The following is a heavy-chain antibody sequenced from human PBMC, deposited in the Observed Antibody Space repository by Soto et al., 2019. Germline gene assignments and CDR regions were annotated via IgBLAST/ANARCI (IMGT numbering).Heavy chain of an antibody. CDR1: GYTLTELS. D-gene: IGHD3-22*01. Sequence: VASVKVSCKVSGYTLTELSMHWVRQAPGKGLEWMGGFDPEDGETICAQKFQGRVTMTEDTSTDTAYMELSSLRSEDTAVYYCATDLRGGYDSSFYWGKGTLVTVSS. J-gene: IGHJ4*02. CDR3: ATDLRGGYDSSFY. V-gene: IGHV1-24*01. CDR2: FDPEDGET.